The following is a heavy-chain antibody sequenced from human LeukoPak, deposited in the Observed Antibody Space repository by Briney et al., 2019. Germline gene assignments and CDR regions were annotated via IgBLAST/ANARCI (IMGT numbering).Heavy chain of an antibody. V-gene: IGHV1-2*02. CDR2: INPNSGGT. Sequence: ASVKVSCKASGYTFTGYYMHWVRQAPGQGLEWMGWINPNSGGTNYAQKFQGRVTMTRDTSISTAYMELNRLRSDDTAVYYCARDGWDGYGGYMDVWGKGTTVTVSS. J-gene: IGHJ6*03. CDR1: GYTFTGYY. CDR3: ARDGWDGYGGYMDV. D-gene: IGHD4-23*01.